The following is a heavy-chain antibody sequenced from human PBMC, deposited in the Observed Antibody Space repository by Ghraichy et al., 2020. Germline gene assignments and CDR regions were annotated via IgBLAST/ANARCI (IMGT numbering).Heavy chain of an antibody. J-gene: IGHJ4*02. CDR2: SSGSGGTT. CDR1: RFTFSNYA. D-gene: IGHD3-10*01. Sequence: GGSLRLSCAASRFTFSNYAMSWVRQAPGKGLEWVSASSGSGGTTSYADSVKGRFTISRDNSKNTLYLQMNSLRAEDTAIYYCVAQTRPGSGSYYNAFDYWGTGTLVTISS. CDR3: VAQTRPGSGSYYNAFDY. V-gene: IGHV3-23*01.